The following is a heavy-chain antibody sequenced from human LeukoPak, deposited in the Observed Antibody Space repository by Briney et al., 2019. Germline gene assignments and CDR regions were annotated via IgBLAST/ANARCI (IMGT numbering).Heavy chain of an antibody. J-gene: IGHJ4*02. Sequence: ASVKVSCKSSGDTFYNYPISWVRQAPGQGLEWMGRIIPILGIANYAQKFQGRVTITADKSTSTAYMELRSLRSDDTAVYYCAREQDIVATTTNDYWGQGTLVTVSS. CDR2: IIPILGIA. CDR1: GDTFYNYP. D-gene: IGHD5-12*01. CDR3: AREQDIVATTTNDY. V-gene: IGHV1-69*04.